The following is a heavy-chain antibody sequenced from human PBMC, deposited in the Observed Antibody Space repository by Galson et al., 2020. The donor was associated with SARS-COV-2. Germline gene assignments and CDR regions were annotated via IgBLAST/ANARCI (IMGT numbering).Heavy chain of an antibody. CDR1: GGSISSSSYY. V-gene: IGHV4-39*01. D-gene: IGHD6-19*01. CDR2: IYYSGST. CDR3: ARPPAKLYSSGWYNLAYFDY. Sequence: SETLSLTCTVSGGSISSSSYYWGWIRQPPGKGLEWIGSIYYSGSTYYNPSLKSRVTISVDTSKNQFSLKLSSVTAADTAVYYCARPPAKLYSSGWYNLAYFDYWGQGTLVTVSS. J-gene: IGHJ4*02.